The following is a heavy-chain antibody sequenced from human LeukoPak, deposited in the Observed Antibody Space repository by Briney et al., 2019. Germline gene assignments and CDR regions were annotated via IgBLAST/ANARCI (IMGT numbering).Heavy chain of an antibody. CDR1: GGSISSGDYY. J-gene: IGHJ4*02. Sequence: PSETLSLTCTVSGGSISSGDYYWSWIRQPPGKGLEWIGYIYYSGSTYYNPSLKSRVTISVDTSKNQFSLKLSSVTAADTAVYYCARLTNYYGSGSHYFDYWGQGTLVTVSS. CDR2: IYYSGST. CDR3: ARLTNYYGSGSHYFDY. D-gene: IGHD3-10*01. V-gene: IGHV4-30-4*08.